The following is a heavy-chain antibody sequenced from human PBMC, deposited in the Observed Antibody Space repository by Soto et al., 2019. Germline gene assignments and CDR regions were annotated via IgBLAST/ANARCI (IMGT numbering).Heavy chain of an antibody. CDR2: IRSKAYGGTT. CDR1: GFTFGDYA. V-gene: IGHV3-49*03. D-gene: IGHD3-10*01. J-gene: IGHJ4*02. CDR3: TCAQPPLWFGSFDY. Sequence: GGSLRLSCTASGFTFGDYAMSWFRQAPGKGQEWVGFIRSKAYGGTTEYAASVKGRFTISRDDSKSIAYLQMNSLKTEDTAVYYCTCAQPPLWFGSFDYSGQGTLVTVSS.